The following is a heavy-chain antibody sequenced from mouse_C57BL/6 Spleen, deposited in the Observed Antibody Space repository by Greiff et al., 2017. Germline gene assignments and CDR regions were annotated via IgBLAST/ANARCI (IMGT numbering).Heavy chain of an antibody. V-gene: IGHV1-62-2*01. CDR2: FYPGSGSI. Sequence: QVQLQQSGAELVKPGASVKLSCKASGYTFTEYTIHWVKQRSGQGLEWIGWFYPGSGSIKYNEKFKDKATLTADKSSSTVYMELSRLTSEDSAVYFCARHEGRDYYGSRRGYFDCWGQGTTLTVSS. CDR3: ARHEGRDYYGSRRGYFDC. J-gene: IGHJ2*01. CDR1: GYTFTEYT. D-gene: IGHD1-1*01.